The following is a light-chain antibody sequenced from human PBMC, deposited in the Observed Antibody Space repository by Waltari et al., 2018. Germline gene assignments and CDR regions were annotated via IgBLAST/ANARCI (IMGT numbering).Light chain of an antibody. J-gene: IGLJ2*01. CDR2: DVT. Sequence: QSALTQPRSVSGSPGQSINISCTGTNRDVGAFNYVSWYQHHPGKAPKLIIYDVTTRPPGVPDRFSGSKSGNTASLTISGLQAEDEATYYCSSYTGSYSFVIFGGGTDMTVL. V-gene: IGLV2-11*01. CDR3: SSYTGSYSFVI. CDR1: NRDVGAFNY.